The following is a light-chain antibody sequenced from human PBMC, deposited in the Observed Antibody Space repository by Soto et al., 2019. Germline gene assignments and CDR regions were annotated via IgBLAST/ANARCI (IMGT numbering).Light chain of an antibody. CDR2: GAS. Sequence: EIVMTQSPAPLSVSPGERATLSCRASQSVSSNLAWYQQKPGQAHRLLIYGASTWATGIPARFSGSGSGTEFPLTISSLQSEDVAFYYCQQYNNWHTFGQGTRLEIK. CDR3: QQYNNWHT. V-gene: IGKV3-15*01. J-gene: IGKJ5*01. CDR1: QSVSSN.